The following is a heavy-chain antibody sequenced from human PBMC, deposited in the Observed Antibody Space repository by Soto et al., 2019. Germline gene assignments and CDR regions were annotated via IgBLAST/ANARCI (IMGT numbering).Heavy chain of an antibody. Sequence: QVQLVESGGGVVQPGRSLRLSCAASGFTFSSYGMHWVRQAPGKGPEWVAAISYDGSNKYYADSVKGRFTISRDNSKNTLYLQMNSLRADDTAVYYCAKGTKWELRLPVGYFDYWGQGTLVTVSS. CDR1: GFTFSSYG. CDR2: ISYDGSNK. CDR3: AKGTKWELRLPVGYFDY. J-gene: IGHJ4*02. D-gene: IGHD1-26*01. V-gene: IGHV3-30*18.